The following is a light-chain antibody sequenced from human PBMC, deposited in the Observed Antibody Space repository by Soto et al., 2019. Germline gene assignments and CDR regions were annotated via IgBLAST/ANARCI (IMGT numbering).Light chain of an antibody. CDR3: QQYNKWPLT. CDR2: GAS. Sequence: EIVLTQSPGTLSFSPGERATLTCRASQSVSSNYLAWYQQKPGQAPRLLIYGASSRATGIPDRFSDSGSRTEFTLTISSLQSEDFAVYYCQQYNKWPLTFGGGTKVDIK. V-gene: IGKV3-20*01. CDR1: QSVSSNY. J-gene: IGKJ4*01.